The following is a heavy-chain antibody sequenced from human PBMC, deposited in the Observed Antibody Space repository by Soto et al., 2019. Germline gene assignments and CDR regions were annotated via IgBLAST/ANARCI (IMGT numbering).Heavy chain of an antibody. CDR3: ARDPSYYYDSSGYSYYYYGMDV. J-gene: IGHJ6*02. Sequence: PGGSLRLSCAASGFTFSSYAMHWVRQAPGKGLEWVAVISYDGSNKCYADSVKGRFTISRDNSKNTLYLQMNSLRAEDTAVYYCARDPSYYYDSSGYSYYYYGMDVWGQGTTVTVSS. CDR2: ISYDGSNK. D-gene: IGHD3-22*01. CDR1: GFTFSSYA. V-gene: IGHV3-30*14.